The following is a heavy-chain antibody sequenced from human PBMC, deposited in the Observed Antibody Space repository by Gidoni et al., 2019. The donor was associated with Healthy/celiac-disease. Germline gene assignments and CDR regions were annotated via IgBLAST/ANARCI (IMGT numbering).Heavy chain of an antibody. CDR3: AKDYFGTSHEGFMDV. CDR1: GFTFDDYA. V-gene: IGHV3-9*01. D-gene: IGHD3-10*01. CDR2: ISWNSGSI. Sequence: EVQLVESGGGLVQPGRSLRLSCAASGFTFDDYAMHWVRQAPGKGLEWVSGISWNSGSIGYADSVKGRFTISRDNAKNSLYLQMNSLRAEDTALYYCAKDYFGTSHEGFMDVWGKGTTVTVSS. J-gene: IGHJ6*03.